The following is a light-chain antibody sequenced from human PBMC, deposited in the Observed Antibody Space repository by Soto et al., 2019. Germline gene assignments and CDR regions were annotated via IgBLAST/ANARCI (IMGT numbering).Light chain of an antibody. CDR1: SSDVGGYNY. CDR3: SSSTSSSLVV. J-gene: IGLJ2*01. CDR2: DVS. V-gene: IGLV2-14*01. Sequence: QSVLTQPASVSGSPGQSITISCTGTSSDVGGYNYVSWYQQHPGKAPKLMIYDVSNRPSGVSNRFSGSKSGNTASLTISGLQAEDEADYYCSSSTSSSLVVFGGGTKVTVL.